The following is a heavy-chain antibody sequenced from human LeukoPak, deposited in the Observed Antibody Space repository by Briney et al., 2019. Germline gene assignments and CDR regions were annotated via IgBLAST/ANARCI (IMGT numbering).Heavy chain of an antibody. Sequence: AASVKVSRKASGYTFTGYYMHWVRQAPGQGLEWMGWINPNSGGTNYAQKFQGRVTMTRDTSISTAYMELSRLRSDDTAVYYCARQPIVGATEGFDYWGQGTLVTVSS. CDR2: INPNSGGT. CDR3: ARQPIVGATEGFDY. D-gene: IGHD1-26*01. J-gene: IGHJ4*02. CDR1: GYTFTGYY. V-gene: IGHV1-2*02.